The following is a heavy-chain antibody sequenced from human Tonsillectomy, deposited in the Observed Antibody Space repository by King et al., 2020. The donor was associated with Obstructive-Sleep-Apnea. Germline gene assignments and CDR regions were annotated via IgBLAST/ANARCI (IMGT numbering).Heavy chain of an antibody. CDR2: IYYSGST. Sequence: QLQGSGPGLVKPSETLSLTCIVSGGSVSSGSYYWTWIRQSPGKGLEWIGYIYYSGSTNYNPSLKSRVTISVDTSKNQFSLKLSSVTAADTAVYYCARDTYYYESSGYYSWFDPWGQGTLVTVSS. CDR3: ARDTYYYESSGYYSWFDP. J-gene: IGHJ5*02. D-gene: IGHD3-22*01. V-gene: IGHV4-61*01. CDR1: GGSVSSGSYY.